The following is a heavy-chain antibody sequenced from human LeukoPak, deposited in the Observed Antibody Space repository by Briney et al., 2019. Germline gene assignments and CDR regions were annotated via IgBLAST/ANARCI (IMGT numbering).Heavy chain of an antibody. Sequence: PSETLSLTCAVYGGSFRGYYWSWIRQPPGKGLEWIGEINHSGSTNYNPSLKSRVTISVDTSKNQFSLKLSSVTAADTAVYYCARVGWSGLEISWGQGTLVTVSS. V-gene: IGHV4-34*01. CDR3: ARVGWSGLEIS. J-gene: IGHJ4*02. D-gene: IGHD3-3*01. CDR2: INHSGST. CDR1: GGSFRGYY.